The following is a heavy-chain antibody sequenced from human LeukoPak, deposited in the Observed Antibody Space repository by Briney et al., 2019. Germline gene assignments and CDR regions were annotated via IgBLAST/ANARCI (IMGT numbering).Heavy chain of an antibody. CDR3: ASDRLGPSFSVSHFDL. D-gene: IGHD3-3*02. CDR2: INYNGAIT. Sequence: GGSLRLSCATSGFTFVDYGLSWVRRAPGKGLEWLCAINYNGAITDYADSVKGRFTISRDNAKNSLYLRMDSLRVEDTALYYCASDRLGPSFSVSHFDLWGQGTLVTVSS. CDR1: GFTFVDYG. J-gene: IGHJ4*02. V-gene: IGHV3-20*04.